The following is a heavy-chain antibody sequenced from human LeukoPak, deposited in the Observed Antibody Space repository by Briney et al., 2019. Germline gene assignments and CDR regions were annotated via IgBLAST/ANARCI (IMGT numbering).Heavy chain of an antibody. Sequence: PSETLSLTCAVYGGSFSGYYWSWIRQPPGKGLEWIGEINHSGSTNYNPSLKSRVTISVDTSKNQFSLKVISVTAADTAVYYCARAPTVPDWYFDLWGRGTLVTVSS. CDR1: GGSFSGYY. CDR3: ARAPTVPDWYFDL. CDR2: INHSGST. D-gene: IGHD4-17*01. V-gene: IGHV4-34*01. J-gene: IGHJ2*01.